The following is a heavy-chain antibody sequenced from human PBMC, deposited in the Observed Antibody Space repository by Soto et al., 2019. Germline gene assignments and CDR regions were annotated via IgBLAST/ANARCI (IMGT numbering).Heavy chain of an antibody. V-gene: IGHV3-30-3*01. J-gene: IGHJ6*02. CDR1: GFTFSSYA. Sequence: PGGSLRLSCAASGFTFSSYAMHWVRQAPGKGLEWVAVISYDGSNKYYADSVKGRFTISRDNSKNTLYLQMNSLRAEDTAVYYCARDLVSGSAYGMDVWGQGTTVTVSS. D-gene: IGHD3-10*01. CDR2: ISYDGSNK. CDR3: ARDLVSGSAYGMDV.